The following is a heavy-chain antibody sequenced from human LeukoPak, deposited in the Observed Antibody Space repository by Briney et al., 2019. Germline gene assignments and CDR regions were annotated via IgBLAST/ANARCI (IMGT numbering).Heavy chain of an antibody. Sequence: GGSLRLSCAASGFKFDFYAMHWVRQAPGKGLEWVSAISWNGGSIDYADSVKGRFTISRDNANNALHLQMNSLRAEDTAVYYCARVFWETVNTGYYSDFWGQGTLVTVSS. CDR1: GFKFDFYA. V-gene: IGHV3-9*01. D-gene: IGHD3-22*01. CDR2: ISWNGGSI. CDR3: ARVFWETVNTGYYSDF. J-gene: IGHJ4*02.